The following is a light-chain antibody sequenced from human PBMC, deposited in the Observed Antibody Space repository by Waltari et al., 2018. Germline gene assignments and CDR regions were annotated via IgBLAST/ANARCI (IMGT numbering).Light chain of an antibody. V-gene: IGKV4-1*01. Sequence: DIVMTQSPDSLPVSLGERATINCKSSPSGLYSSNNNNYLAWYQQKPGPPPNLLIYWASTRESGFPDRFSGSGSGTDFTLTISSLQAEYVSVYYCQHPFTFGPGTKVDIK. J-gene: IGKJ3*01. CDR3: QHPFT. CDR1: PSGLYSSNNNNY. CDR2: WAS.